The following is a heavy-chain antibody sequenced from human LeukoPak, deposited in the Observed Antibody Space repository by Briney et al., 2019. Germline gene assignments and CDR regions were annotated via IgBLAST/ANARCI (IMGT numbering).Heavy chain of an antibody. D-gene: IGHD3-16*01. CDR3: ARLHWESGGIYFYYYMDA. J-gene: IGHJ6*03. CDR1: GYTFTSYD. Sequence: GASVKVSCTASGYTFTSYDINWVRQAPGQGLGWMASMNPNNGNTAYARKFQGRVTMTRDTSRGTAYLELSALRSEDTAVYYCARLHWESGGIYFYYYMDAWGKGTTITVSS. V-gene: IGHV1-8*01. CDR2: MNPNNGNT.